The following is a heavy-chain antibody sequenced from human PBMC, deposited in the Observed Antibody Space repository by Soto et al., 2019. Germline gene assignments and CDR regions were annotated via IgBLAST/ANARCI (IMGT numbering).Heavy chain of an antibody. V-gene: IGHV1-69*01. CDR1: GGTFSSYA. J-gene: IGHJ4*02. D-gene: IGHD1-26*01. CDR3: ARPVGGAKEFSFDY. Sequence: QVQLVQSGAEVKKPGSSVKVSCKASGGTFSSYAISWVRQAPGQGLEWMGGFLPIFGTASYAQKFQGRVAITADESTITAYMELSSLRCEDTAVYYCARPVGGAKEFSFDYWGQGTLVTVSS. CDR2: FLPIFGTA.